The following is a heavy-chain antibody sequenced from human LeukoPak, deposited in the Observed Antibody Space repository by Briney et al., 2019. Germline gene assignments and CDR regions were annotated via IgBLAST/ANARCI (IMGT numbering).Heavy chain of an antibody. V-gene: IGHV4-34*01. CDR1: GGSFSGYY. CDR2: INHSGST. CDR3: AREGGHLGPLGAFDI. D-gene: IGHD3-16*01. Sequence: SETLSLTCAVYGGSFSGYYWSWIRQPPGKGPEWIGEINHSGSTNYNPSLKSRVTISIDTSKNQFSLKLTSVTAADTAVYFCAREGGHLGPLGAFDIWGQGTMVTVSS. J-gene: IGHJ3*02.